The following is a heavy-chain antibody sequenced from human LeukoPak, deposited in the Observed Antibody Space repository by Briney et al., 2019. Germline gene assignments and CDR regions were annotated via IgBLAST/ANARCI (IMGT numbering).Heavy chain of an antibody. CDR1: GFTFSSYE. CDR2: ISSSGSTI. J-gene: IGHJ5*02. D-gene: IGHD1-26*01. CDR3: ARVRGSYGAEGYWFDP. V-gene: IGHV3-48*03. Sequence: GGSLRLSCAASGFTFSSYEMNWVRQAPGKGLEWVSYISSSGSTIYYADSVKGRFTISRDNAKNSLYLQMNSLRAEDTAVYYCARVRGSYGAEGYWFDPWGQGTLVTVSS.